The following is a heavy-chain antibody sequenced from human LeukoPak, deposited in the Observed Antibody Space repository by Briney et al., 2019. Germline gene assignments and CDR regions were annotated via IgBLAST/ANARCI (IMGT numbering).Heavy chain of an antibody. Sequence: SGTLSLTCAVYGGSFSGYYWSWIRQPPGKGLEWIGKINHSGSTNYNPSLKSRVTISVDRSKNQFSLKLSSVTAADTAVYYCARDKGTFDIWGQGTMVTVSS. J-gene: IGHJ3*02. V-gene: IGHV4-34*01. CDR1: GGSFSGYY. CDR3: ARDKGTFDI. CDR2: INHSGST.